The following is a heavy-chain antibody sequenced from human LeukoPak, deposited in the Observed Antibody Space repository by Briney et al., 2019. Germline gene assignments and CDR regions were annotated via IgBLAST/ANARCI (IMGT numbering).Heavy chain of an antibody. Sequence: SETLSLTCTVSGGSISSYYWSWIRQPPGKGLEWIGYIYYSGSTNYNPSLKSRVTISVDTSENQFSLKLSSVTAADTAVYYCARKLRFPDRYFDLWGRGTLVTVSS. CDR2: IYYSGST. V-gene: IGHV4-59*01. CDR1: GGSISSYY. CDR3: ARKLRFPDRYFDL. J-gene: IGHJ2*01. D-gene: IGHD4-17*01.